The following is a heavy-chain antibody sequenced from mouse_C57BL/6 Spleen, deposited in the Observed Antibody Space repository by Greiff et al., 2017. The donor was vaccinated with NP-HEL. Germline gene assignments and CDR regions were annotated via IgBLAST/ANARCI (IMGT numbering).Heavy chain of an antibody. CDR2: INPNNGGT. J-gene: IGHJ1*03. Sequence: EVKLQQSGPELVKPGASVKIPCKASGYTFTDYNMDWVKQSHGKSLEWIGDINPNNGGTIYNQKFKGKATLTVDKSSSTAYMELRSLTSEDTAVYYCARPLGSHWYFDVWGTGTTVTVSS. V-gene: IGHV1-18*01. CDR1: GYTFTDYN. CDR3: ARPLGSHWYFDV. D-gene: IGHD3-1*01.